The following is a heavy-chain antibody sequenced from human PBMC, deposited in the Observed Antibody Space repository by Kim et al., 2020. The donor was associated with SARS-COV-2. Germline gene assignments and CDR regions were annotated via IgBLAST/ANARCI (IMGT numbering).Heavy chain of an antibody. CDR3: ARAGLLITMIRDDY. D-gene: IGHD3-22*01. V-gene: IGHV4-30-2*04. Sequence: PSLKSRVTISVDTRKNQFSLKLSSVTAADTAVYYCARAGLLITMIRDDYWGQGTLVTVSS. J-gene: IGHJ4*02.